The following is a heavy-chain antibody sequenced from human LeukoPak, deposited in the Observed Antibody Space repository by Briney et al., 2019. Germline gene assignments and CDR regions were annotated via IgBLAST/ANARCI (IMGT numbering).Heavy chain of an antibody. J-gene: IGHJ4*02. D-gene: IGHD1-26*01. CDR1: GFTVSSNS. V-gene: IGHV3-66*02. CDR2: IYRGGST. Sequence: GGSLRLSCAASGFTVSSNSMSWVRQAPGKGLEWVSVIYRGGSTYYADSVKGRFTISRDNSKNTLYLQMNSLRAEDTAVYYCAREQPGYFDYWGQGTLVTVSS. CDR3: AREQPGYFDY.